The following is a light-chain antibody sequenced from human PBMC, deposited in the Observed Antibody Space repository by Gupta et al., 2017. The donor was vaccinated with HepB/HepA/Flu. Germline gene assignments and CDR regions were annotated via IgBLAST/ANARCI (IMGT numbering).Light chain of an antibody. CDR1: SSNIGAGYD. CDR2: GNN. V-gene: IGLV1-40*01. CDR3: QSYDSSLSGVV. J-gene: IGLJ2*01. Sequence: QSVLTQPPSVSGAPGQRVTISRTGSSSNIGAGYDGHWYQQLPGTAPKLLIYGNNNRPSGVPDRFSGSKSGTSASLAITGLQAEDEADYYCQSYDSSLSGVVFGGGTKLTVL.